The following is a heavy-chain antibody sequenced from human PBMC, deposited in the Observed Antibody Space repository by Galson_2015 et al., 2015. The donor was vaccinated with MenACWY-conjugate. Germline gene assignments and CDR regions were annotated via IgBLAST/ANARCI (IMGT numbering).Heavy chain of an antibody. CDR3: ARVPGYSYGYYDW. D-gene: IGHD5-18*01. CDR2: ISSNSSTI. Sequence: SLRLSCAASGFTFSTYSMNRVRQAPGKGLEWVSYISSNSSTIYYADSVKGRFTISRDNAKNSLYLQMNTLRDEDTAVYYCARVPGYSYGYYDWWGQGTLVTVSS. CDR1: GFTFSTYS. V-gene: IGHV3-48*02. J-gene: IGHJ4*02.